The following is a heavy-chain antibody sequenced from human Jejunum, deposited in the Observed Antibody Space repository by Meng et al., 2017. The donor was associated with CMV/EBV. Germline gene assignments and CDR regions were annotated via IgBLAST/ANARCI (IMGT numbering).Heavy chain of an antibody. D-gene: IGHD3-16*01. V-gene: IGHV1-18*01. CDR3: AREANGGLAGFDY. CDR1: GYTFNIYG. CDR2: ISSYSGNT. J-gene: IGHJ4*02. Sequence: KASGYTFNIYGISWVRQAPGQGLEYMGWISSYSGNTEYAQKFQGRLTVTTDTSTNTAYMELRNLRSDDTAMHYCAREANGGLAGFDYWGQGTLVTVSS.